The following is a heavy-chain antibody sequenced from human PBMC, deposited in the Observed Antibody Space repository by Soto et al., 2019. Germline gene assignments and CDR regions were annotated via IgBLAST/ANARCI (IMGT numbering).Heavy chain of an antibody. V-gene: IGHV1-2*02. D-gene: IGHD3-16*02. CDR3: ARDFSDYVWGSCRQPGPRYYFGY. Sequence: ASVKVSCKASGYTFTGYYMHCVRQAPGQGLEWMGWINPNSGGTNYAQKFQGRVTMTRDTSISTAYMELSRLRSDDTAVYYCARDFSDYVWGSCRQPGPRYYFGYWGQGPLITVSS. CDR2: INPNSGGT. J-gene: IGHJ4*02. CDR1: GYTFTGYY.